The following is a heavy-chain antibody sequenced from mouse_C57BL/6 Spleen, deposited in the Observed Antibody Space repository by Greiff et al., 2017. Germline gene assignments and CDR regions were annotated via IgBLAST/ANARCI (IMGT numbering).Heavy chain of an antibody. Sequence: DVHLVESEGGLVQPGSSMKLSCTASGFTFSDYYMAWVRQVPEKGLEWVANINYDGSSTYSLDSLTSRFIISRDNEKNSLYLQKRRLKTEDTATYYCERVGSSCWYAMDYWGQGTSVTVSS. CDR2: INYDGSST. J-gene: IGHJ4*01. CDR1: GFTFSDYY. CDR3: ERVGSSCWYAMDY. D-gene: IGHD1-1*01. V-gene: IGHV5-16*01.